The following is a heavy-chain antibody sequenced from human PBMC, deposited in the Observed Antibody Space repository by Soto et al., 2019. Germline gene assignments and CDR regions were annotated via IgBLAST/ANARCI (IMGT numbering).Heavy chain of an antibody. CDR1: GASISTNHHN. V-gene: IGHV4-39*01. D-gene: IGHD3-9*01. CDR2: IHYRGDT. J-gene: IGHJ5*02. Sequence: QVQLRGSGPGLVRPSETLSLTCTVSGASISTNHHNWAWVRQPPGKGLEWMGNIHYRGDTYFNPSLGSRLYLSVDTSNNQSSLKLTSVTAADTAVYYCARLPTGYPNWFDPWGQGTLVTVSS. CDR3: ARLPTGYPNWFDP.